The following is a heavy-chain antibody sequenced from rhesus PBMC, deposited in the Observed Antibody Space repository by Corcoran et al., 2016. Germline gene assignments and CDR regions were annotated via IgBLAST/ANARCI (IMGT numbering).Heavy chain of an antibody. Sequence: QVQLQESGPGLVKPSETLSLTCAVSGYSISSGYGWSWIRQPPGPGLEWIGSIGGSSGSTNYNPSLKSRVTISKDTSKNQFSLRLSSVTAADTAVYYCARGEGIAAAGPYYWGQGVLVTISS. D-gene: IGHD6S26*01. J-gene: IGHJ4*01. V-gene: IGHV4-127*01. CDR3: ARGEGIAAAGPYY. CDR2: IGGSSGST. CDR1: GYSISSGYG.